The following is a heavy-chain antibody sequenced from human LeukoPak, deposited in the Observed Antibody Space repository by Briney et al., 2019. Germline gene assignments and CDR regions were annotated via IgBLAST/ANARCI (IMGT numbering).Heavy chain of an antibody. V-gene: IGHV3-23*01. J-gene: IGHJ4*02. D-gene: IGHD2-8*02. CDR2: IFPSGGGI. CDR3: ATYRQVLLPFES. Sequence: GGSLRLSCAASGFTFSSYAMSWVRQPPGKGLEWVSSIFPSGGGIHYADSVRGRFTISRDNSKSTLSLQMNSLRAEDTAIYYCATYRQVLLPFESWGQGTLVTVSS. CDR1: GFTFSSYA.